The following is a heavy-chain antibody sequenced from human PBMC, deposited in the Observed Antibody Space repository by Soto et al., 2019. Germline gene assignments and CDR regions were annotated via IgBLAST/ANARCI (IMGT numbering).Heavy chain of an antibody. CDR1: GYTFINYG. CDR2: VNAGNGDT. Sequence: ASVKVSCKASGYTFINYGIHWVRQAPGQRLEWIGWVNAGNGDTKYSQKFQGRVTMTRDTSAGSAYLELSSLRFEDTAAYYCARDPLTTVTSMVDYWGQGTLVTVSS. J-gene: IGHJ4*02. V-gene: IGHV1-3*01. CDR3: ARDPLTTVTSMVDY. D-gene: IGHD4-17*01.